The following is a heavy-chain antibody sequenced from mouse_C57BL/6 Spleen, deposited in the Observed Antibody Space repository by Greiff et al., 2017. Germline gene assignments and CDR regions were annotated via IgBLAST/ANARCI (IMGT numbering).Heavy chain of an antibody. V-gene: IGHV1-80*01. CDR1: GYTFSSYW. J-gene: IGHJ3*01. CDR2: IYPGDGDT. Sequence: VQGVESGAELVKPGASVKISCKASGYTFSSYWMNWVKQRPGKGLEWIGQIYPGDGDTNHNGKFKGKATLTADKSSSTAYMQLSSLTSEDSAVYFCANGAYYYGSSSWFAYWGQGTLVTVSA. CDR3: ANGAYYYGSSSWFAY. D-gene: IGHD1-1*01.